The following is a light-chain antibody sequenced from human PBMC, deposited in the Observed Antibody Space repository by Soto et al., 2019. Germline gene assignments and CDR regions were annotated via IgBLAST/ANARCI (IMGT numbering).Light chain of an antibody. CDR1: QSLLHSNGYNY. CDR2: LGS. V-gene: IGKV2-28*01. J-gene: IGKJ1*01. CDR3: MQYGSSPVT. Sequence: DIVMTQSPLSLPVTPGEPASISCRSSQSLLHSNGYNYLDWYLQKPGQSPQLLIYLGSNRASGVPDRFSGSVSGTDFTLKISRVEAEDVGVYYCMQYGSSPVTFGQGTKVDSK.